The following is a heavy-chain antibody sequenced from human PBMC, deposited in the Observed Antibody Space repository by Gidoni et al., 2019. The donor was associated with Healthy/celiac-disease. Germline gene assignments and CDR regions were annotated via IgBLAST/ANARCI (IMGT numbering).Heavy chain of an antibody. V-gene: IGHV4-34*01. CDR2: INHSGST. CDR1: GGSFSGYY. D-gene: IGHD3-22*01. J-gene: IGHJ4*02. Sequence: QVQLQQWGAGLWKPSETLSPTCAVYGGSFSGYYWSWIRQPPGKGLEWIGEINHSGSTNYNPSLKSRVTISVDTSKNQFSLKLSSVTAADTAVYYCARVGYYYDSSGPYYFDYWGQGTLVTVSS. CDR3: ARVGYYYDSSGPYYFDY.